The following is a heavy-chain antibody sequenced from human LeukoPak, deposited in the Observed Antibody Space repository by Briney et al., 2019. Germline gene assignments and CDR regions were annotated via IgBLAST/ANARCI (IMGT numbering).Heavy chain of an antibody. V-gene: IGHV1-69*13. CDR1: GYTFTGYY. D-gene: IGHD3-16*01. CDR3: ARDKFPGGFDY. CDR2: IIPIFGTA. J-gene: IGHJ4*02. Sequence: SVKVSCKASGYTFTGYYMHWVRQAPGQGLEWMGGIIPIFGTANYAQKFQGRVTITADESTSTAYMELSSLRSEDTAVYYCARDKFPGGFDYWGQGTLVTVSS.